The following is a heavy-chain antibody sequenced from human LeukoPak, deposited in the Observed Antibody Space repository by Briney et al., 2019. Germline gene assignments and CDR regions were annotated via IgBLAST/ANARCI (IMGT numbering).Heavy chain of an antibody. CDR1: GTSISNYH. J-gene: IGHJ4*02. Sequence: SETLSLTCTVSGTSISNYHWSWIRQPPGKGLEWIGYVHYRGSTNYNPSLKSRVTISADTSKNQFSLRMRSVTAADTAVYCCARDLLRSSYYYFDYWGLGTLVTVSS. CDR3: ARDLLRSSYYYFDY. V-gene: IGHV4-59*01. D-gene: IGHD3-10*01. CDR2: VHYRGST.